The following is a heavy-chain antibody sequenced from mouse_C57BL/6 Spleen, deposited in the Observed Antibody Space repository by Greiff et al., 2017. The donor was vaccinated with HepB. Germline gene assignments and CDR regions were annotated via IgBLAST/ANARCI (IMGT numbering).Heavy chain of an antibody. CDR2: INYDGSST. CDR3: ARGGWDDAMDY. Sequence: EVQRVESEGGLVQPGSSMKLSCTASGFTFSDYYMAWVRQVPEKGLEWVANINYDGSSTYYLDSLKSRFIISRDNAKNILYLQMSSLKSEDTATYYCARGGWDDAMDYWGQGTSVTVSS. CDR1: GFTFSDYY. J-gene: IGHJ4*01. V-gene: IGHV5-16*01. D-gene: IGHD4-1*01.